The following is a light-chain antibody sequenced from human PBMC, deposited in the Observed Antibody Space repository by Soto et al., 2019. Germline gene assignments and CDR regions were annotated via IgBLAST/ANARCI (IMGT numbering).Light chain of an antibody. CDR1: SSNIGAGYD. CDR2: GNS. J-gene: IGLJ3*02. CDR3: HSYDSSLSGSV. Sequence: QAVVTQPPSVSGAPGQRVTISCTGSSSNIGAGYDVHWYQQLPGTVPKLLIYGNSNRPSGVPDRFSGSKSGTSASLAITGLQAEVEADYYCHSYDSSLSGSVFGGGTKLTVL. V-gene: IGLV1-40*01.